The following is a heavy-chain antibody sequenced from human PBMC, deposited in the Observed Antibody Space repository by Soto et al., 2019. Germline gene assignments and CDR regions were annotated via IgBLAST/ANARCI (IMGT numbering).Heavy chain of an antibody. CDR3: ARDPRREYSYGYSS. J-gene: IGHJ5*02. Sequence: SETLSLTCTVSGGSVSSGSYYWSWIRQPPGKGLEWIGYIYYSGSTNYNPSLKSRVTISVDTSKNQFSLKLSSVTAADTAVYYCARDPRREYSYGYSSWGQGTLVTVSS. CDR1: GGSVSSGSYY. D-gene: IGHD5-18*01. V-gene: IGHV4-61*01. CDR2: IYYSGST.